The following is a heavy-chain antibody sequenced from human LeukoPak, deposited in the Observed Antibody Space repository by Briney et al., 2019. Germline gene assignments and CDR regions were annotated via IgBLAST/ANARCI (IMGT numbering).Heavy chain of an antibody. J-gene: IGHJ4*02. V-gene: IGHV1-69*13. Sequence: EASVKVSCKASGGTFSSYAISWVRQAPGQGLEWMGGIIPIFGTANYAQKFQGRVTITADESTSTAYMELSSLRSEDTAVYYCALGYWELRTFDYWGQGTLVTVSS. CDR1: GGTFSSYA. CDR2: IIPIFGTA. CDR3: ALGYWELRTFDY. D-gene: IGHD1-26*01.